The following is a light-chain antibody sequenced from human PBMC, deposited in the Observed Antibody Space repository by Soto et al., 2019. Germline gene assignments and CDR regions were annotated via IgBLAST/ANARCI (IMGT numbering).Light chain of an antibody. V-gene: IGLV2-14*03. CDR3: NSYTASRTLV. CDR1: SSDVGGYNY. CDR2: NVS. Sequence: QSVLTQPASVSGSPGQSITISCTGTSSDVGGYNYVSWYQHDPGKAPKLLIYNVSDRPSGVSNRFSGSKSGNTASLSISGLQAEDEADYYCNSYTASRTLVFGGGTKLTVL. J-gene: IGLJ2*01.